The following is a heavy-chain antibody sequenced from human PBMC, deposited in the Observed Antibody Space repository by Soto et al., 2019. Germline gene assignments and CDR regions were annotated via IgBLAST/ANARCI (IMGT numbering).Heavy chain of an antibody. Sequence: GASVKVSCKASGGTFSSYAISWVRQAPGQGLEWMGGIIPIFGTANYAQKFQGRVTITADESTSTAYMELSSLRSEDTAVYYCASDSSSWLNWFDPWGQGTLVTVS. V-gene: IGHV1-69*13. D-gene: IGHD6-13*01. CDR2: IIPIFGTA. CDR3: ASDSSSWLNWFDP. J-gene: IGHJ5*02. CDR1: GGTFSSYA.